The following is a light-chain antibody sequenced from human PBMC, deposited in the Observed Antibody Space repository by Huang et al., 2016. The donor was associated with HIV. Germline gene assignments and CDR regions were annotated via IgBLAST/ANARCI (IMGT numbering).Light chain of an antibody. Sequence: DIQMTQSPSTLSASVGDRVSITCRASQNIVSWLAWYQQKPGKAPKLLIYKASLLQSGVPSRFSGSGSGTEFTLTINSLQPDDFATYYCQQYNRYSTFGQGTKVEIK. CDR2: KAS. V-gene: IGKV1-5*03. CDR3: QQYNRYST. CDR1: QNIVSW. J-gene: IGKJ1*01.